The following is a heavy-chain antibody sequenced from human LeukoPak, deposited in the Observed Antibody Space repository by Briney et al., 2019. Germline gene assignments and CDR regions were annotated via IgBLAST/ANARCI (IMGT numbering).Heavy chain of an antibody. Sequence: TTGGSPRLSCAASGFTFSSYAMNWVRQAPGKGLEWVSSISSSSSYIYYADSVKGRFTISRDNAKNSLYLQMNSLRAEDTAVYYCARDIVVVPAAEDGFDYWGQGTLVTVSS. J-gene: IGHJ4*02. CDR2: ISSSSSYI. CDR3: ARDIVVVPAAEDGFDY. D-gene: IGHD2-2*01. CDR1: GFTFSSYA. V-gene: IGHV3-21*01.